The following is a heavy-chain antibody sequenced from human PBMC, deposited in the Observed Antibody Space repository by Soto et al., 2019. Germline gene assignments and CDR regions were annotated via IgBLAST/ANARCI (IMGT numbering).Heavy chain of an antibody. Sequence: SVKVSCKASGGTFSSYAISWVRQAPGQGLEWMGGIIPIFGTANYAQKFQGRVTITADESTSTAYMELSSLRSEDTAVYYCARDRVVAAVYYYYGMDVWGQGTTVTVSS. CDR2: IIPIFGTA. CDR1: GGTFSSYA. CDR3: ARDRVVAAVYYYYGMDV. J-gene: IGHJ6*02. D-gene: IGHD2-15*01. V-gene: IGHV1-69*13.